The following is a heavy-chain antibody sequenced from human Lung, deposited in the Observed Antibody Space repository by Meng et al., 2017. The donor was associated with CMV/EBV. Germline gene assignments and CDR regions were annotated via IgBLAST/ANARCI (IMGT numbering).Heavy chain of an antibody. J-gene: IGHJ4*02. CDR1: GGSISSYY. CDR2: IYYSGST. D-gene: IGHD5-18*01. Sequence: LXCTVSGGSISSYYWSWIRQPPGKGLEWIGYIYYSGSTNYNPSLKSRVTISVDTSKNQFSLKLSSVTAADTAVYYCASTGNSYGYVQVDWGQGTRVTVSS. V-gene: IGHV4-59*01. CDR3: ASTGNSYGYVQVD.